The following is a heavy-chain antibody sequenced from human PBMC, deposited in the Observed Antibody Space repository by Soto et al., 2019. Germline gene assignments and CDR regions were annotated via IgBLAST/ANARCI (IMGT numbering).Heavy chain of an antibody. CDR1: GGTFNTYA. CDR2: IFPMFDVP. J-gene: IGHJ4*02. D-gene: IGHD3-16*02. Sequence: QVQLVQSGPEMKKPRSAVKVSCKASGGTFNTYAMNWVRQVPGPGLEWMGGIFPMFDVPRYAQKFQGRVTITLDESSTTAYMDLSSLRFDDTAVYYCARSVGSGGVIGGFDYWGQGTLVSV. CDR3: ARSVGSGGVIGGFDY. V-gene: IGHV1-69*19.